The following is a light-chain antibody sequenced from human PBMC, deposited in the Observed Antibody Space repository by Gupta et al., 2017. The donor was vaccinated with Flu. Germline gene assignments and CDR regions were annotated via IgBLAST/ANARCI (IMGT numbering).Light chain of an antibody. Sequence: RVTISCSGGNSNIGINYVSWYQQLPGADTKLLIDMSKQRRSGVLDRFVGEKSGSSASLAISGLRSEDEADYYCAAWDESLSGGVFGGGTKLTVL. CDR3: AAWDESLSGGV. J-gene: IGLJ3*02. CDR2: MSK. CDR1: NSNIGINY. V-gene: IGLV1-47*01.